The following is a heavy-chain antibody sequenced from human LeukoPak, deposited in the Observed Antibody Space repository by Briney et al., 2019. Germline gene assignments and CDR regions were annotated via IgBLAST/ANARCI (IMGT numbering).Heavy chain of an antibody. CDR1: GYTFTSYG. D-gene: IGHD3-10*01. J-gene: IGHJ6*02. CDR3: ARGSAYYYGAGRLYYGMDV. V-gene: IGHV1-18*01. CDR2: ISAYNGNT. Sequence: GASVKLSCTASGYTFTSYGISWVRQAPGQGLEWMGWISAYNGNTNYAQKLQGRVTMTTDTSTNTAYMELRSLRSDDTAVYYCARGSAYYYGAGRLYYGMDVWGQGTTVTVSS.